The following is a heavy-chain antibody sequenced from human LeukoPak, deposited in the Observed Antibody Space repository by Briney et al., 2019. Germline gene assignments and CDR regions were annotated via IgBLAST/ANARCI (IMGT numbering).Heavy chain of an antibody. CDR2: INHSGST. D-gene: IGHD1/OR15-1a*01. J-gene: IGHJ4*02. CDR1: GGSFSGYY. Sequence: SETLSLTCAVYGGSFSGYYWSWIRQPPGKGLEWIGEINHSGSTNYNPSLKSRVTISVDTPKHQFSLKLSSVTAADTAVYYCARGRITGTSPFGYWGQGTLVTVSS. V-gene: IGHV4-34*01. CDR3: ARGRITGTSPFGY.